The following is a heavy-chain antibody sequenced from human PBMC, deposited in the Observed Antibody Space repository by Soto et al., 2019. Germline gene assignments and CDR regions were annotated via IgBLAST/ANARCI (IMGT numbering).Heavy chain of an antibody. CDR2: INAGNGDT. CDR3: ARDSLPYYYYYGMDV. V-gene: IGHV1-3*01. J-gene: IGHJ6*02. Sequence: GASVKVSCKASGFTFTSYAIHWVRQAPGQGLEWMGWINAGNGDTKYSQNFQGRVTFIGDTSASTAYMELGSLRSEDTAVYYCARDSLPYYYYYGMDVWGQGTTVTVSS. CDR1: GFTFTSYA.